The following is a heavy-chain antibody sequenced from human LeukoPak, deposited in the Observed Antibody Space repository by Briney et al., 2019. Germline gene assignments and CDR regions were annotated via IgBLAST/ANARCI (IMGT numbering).Heavy chain of an antibody. V-gene: IGHV1-18*01. Sequence: ASVKVSCKASGYTFTSYGISWLRQAPGQGLEWMGWISAYNGNTNYAQKLQGRVTMTTDTSTSTAYMELRSLRSDDTAVYYCARDGRGLGIRWAFDIWGQGTMVTVSS. J-gene: IGHJ3*02. CDR2: ISAYNGNT. CDR3: ARDGRGLGIRWAFDI. D-gene: IGHD7-27*01. CDR1: GYTFTSYG.